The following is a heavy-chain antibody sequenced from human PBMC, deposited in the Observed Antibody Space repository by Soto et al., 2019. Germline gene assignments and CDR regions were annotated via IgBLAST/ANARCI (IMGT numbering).Heavy chain of an antibody. CDR3: ASGEAVAAYYYYYGMDV. CDR1: GYTFTSYD. V-gene: IGHV1-8*01. D-gene: IGHD6-19*01. Sequence: GASVKVSCKASGYTFTSYDINWVRQATGQGLEWMGWMNPNSGNTGYAQKYQGRVTMTRNTSISTAYMELSSMRSEDTAVYYCASGEAVAAYYYYYGMDVWGQGTTVAASS. CDR2: MNPNSGNT. J-gene: IGHJ6*02.